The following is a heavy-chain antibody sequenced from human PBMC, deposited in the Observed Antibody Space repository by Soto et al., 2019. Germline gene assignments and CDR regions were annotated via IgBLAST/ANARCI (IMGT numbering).Heavy chain of an antibody. J-gene: IGHJ4*02. CDR2: IKQDGSEK. Sequence: EVQLVESGGGLVQPGGSLRLSCAASGFTFSSYWMSWVRQAPGKGLEWVANIKQDGSEKYYVDSVKGRFTISRDNVKHSLYLQMNSLRAEDTAVYYGARASIPIFGVVERIFDYWGQGTLVTVSS. V-gene: IGHV3-7*04. CDR3: ARASIPIFGVVERIFDY. D-gene: IGHD3-3*01. CDR1: GFTFSSYW.